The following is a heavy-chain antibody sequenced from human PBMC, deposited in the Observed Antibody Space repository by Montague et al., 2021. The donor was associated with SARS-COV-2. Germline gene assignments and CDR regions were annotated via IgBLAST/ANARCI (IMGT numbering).Heavy chain of an antibody. CDR3: ARVGIVATIGGLPDAFDI. Sequence: SETLSLTCTVSGGSVSSGSYYWSCIRQPPGKGLEWIGYIYYSGSTNYNPSLKSRVTISVDTSKNQFSLKLSSVTAADTAVYYCARVGIVATIGGLPDAFDIWGQGTMVTVSS. CDR1: GGSVSSGSYY. D-gene: IGHD5-12*01. J-gene: IGHJ3*02. CDR2: IYYSGST. V-gene: IGHV4-61*01.